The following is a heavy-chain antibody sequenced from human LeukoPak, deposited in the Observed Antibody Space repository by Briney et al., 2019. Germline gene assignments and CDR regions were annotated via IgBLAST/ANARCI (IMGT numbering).Heavy chain of an antibody. CDR1: GGSISGYY. V-gene: IGHV4-4*07. Sequence: PSETLSLTCTVSGGSISGYYWSWIRQPAGKGLEWIGRIYTSGSTTCNPSLKSRVTMSVDTSRNQFSLKLSSVTAADTAVYYCARATSWYVSCFDPWGQGTLVTVSS. CDR2: IYTSGST. CDR3: ARATSWYVSCFDP. D-gene: IGHD2-2*01. J-gene: IGHJ5*02.